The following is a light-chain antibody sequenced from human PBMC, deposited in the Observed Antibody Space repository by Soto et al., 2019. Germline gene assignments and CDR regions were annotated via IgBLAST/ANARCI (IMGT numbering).Light chain of an antibody. Sequence: QSVLTQPPSVSGSPGQSVTTSCTGTSSDFGSYNRVSWYQRPPGTGPKLMIYEVSNRPSGVPDRFSGSKSGNTASLTISGLQAEDEAEYYCSSYAGSSNVFGTGTKVTVL. V-gene: IGLV2-18*02. J-gene: IGLJ1*01. CDR2: EVS. CDR1: SSDFGSYNR. CDR3: SSYAGSSNV.